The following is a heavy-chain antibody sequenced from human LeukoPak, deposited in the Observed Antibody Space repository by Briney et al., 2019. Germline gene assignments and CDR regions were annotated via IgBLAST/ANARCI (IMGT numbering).Heavy chain of an antibody. CDR1: GGSFSGYY. Sequence: SETLSLTCAVYGGSFSGYYWSWIRRPPGEGLEWIGEINHSGSTNYNPSLKSRVTISVDTSKNQFSLKLSSVTAADTAVYYCAGETDYGGNSFDPWGQGTLVTVSS. V-gene: IGHV4-34*01. CDR2: INHSGST. CDR3: AGETDYGGNSFDP. J-gene: IGHJ5*02. D-gene: IGHD4-23*01.